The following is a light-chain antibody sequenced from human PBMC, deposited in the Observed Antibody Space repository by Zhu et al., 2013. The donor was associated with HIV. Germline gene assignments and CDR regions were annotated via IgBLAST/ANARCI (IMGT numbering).Light chain of an antibody. CDR1: SSNIGSNIGNNH. Sequence: QSVLTQPPSVSAAPGQKVTISCSGSSSNIGSNIGNNHVSWYQQLPGTAPKLLIYDNNKRPSGIPDRFSGSKSGTSATLGITGLQTGDEADYYCATWDSSRSVVLFGGGTKLTVL. CDR2: DNN. CDR3: ATWDSSRSVVL. J-gene: IGLJ2*01. V-gene: IGLV1-51*01.